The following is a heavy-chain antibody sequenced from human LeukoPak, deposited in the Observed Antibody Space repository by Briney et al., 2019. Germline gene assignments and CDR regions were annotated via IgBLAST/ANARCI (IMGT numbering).Heavy chain of an antibody. D-gene: IGHD2-2*01. J-gene: IGHJ6*03. Sequence: GGSLRLSCAASGFTFSSYGMHWVRQAPGKGLEWVAFIRYDGSNKYYADSVKGRFTISRDNSKNTLYLQMNSLRAEDTAVYYCVKDFYDMNIPAAIDYYYYMDVWGKGTTVTVSS. CDR3: VKDFYDMNIPAAIDYYYYMDV. V-gene: IGHV3-30*02. CDR2: IRYDGSNK. CDR1: GFTFSSYG.